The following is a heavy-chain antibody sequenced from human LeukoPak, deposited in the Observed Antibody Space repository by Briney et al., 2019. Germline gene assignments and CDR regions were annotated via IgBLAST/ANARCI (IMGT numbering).Heavy chain of an antibody. CDR1: GFTFSSYG. CDR3: ARLGGSGSYYSNQIHYYYYYGMDV. J-gene: IGHJ6*02. V-gene: IGHV3-33*08. D-gene: IGHD3-10*01. Sequence: GGSLRLSCAASGFTFSSYGMHWVRQAPGKGLEWVAVIWCDGSNKYYADSVKGRFTISRDNSKNTLYLQMNSLRAEDTAVYYCARLGGSGSYYSNQIHYYYYYGMDVWGQGTTVTVSS. CDR2: IWCDGSNK.